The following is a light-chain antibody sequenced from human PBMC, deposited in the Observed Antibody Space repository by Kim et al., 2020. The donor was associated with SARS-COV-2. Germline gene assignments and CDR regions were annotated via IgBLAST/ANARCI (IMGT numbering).Light chain of an antibody. CDR1: QSVRSN. CDR3: QQYNNWPPVT. Sequence: EIVVTQSPGTLSVSPGERATLSCRASQSVRSNLAWYQQKPGQAPRLLIFGASTRATGIPARFSGSGSGTEFTLTISSLQSEDCAVYYCQQYNNWPPVTFGQGTKVDIK. V-gene: IGKV3-15*01. CDR2: GAS. J-gene: IGKJ2*01.